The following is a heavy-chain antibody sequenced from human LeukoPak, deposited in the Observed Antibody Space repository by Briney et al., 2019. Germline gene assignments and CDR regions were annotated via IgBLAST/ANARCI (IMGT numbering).Heavy chain of an antibody. J-gene: IGHJ2*01. V-gene: IGHV4-30-2*01. CDR1: GASISSGGYS. CDR2: IYHSGST. CDR3: ARDRNRGGTYWYFDL. D-gene: IGHD1-1*01. Sequence: SQTLSLTCAVSGASISSGGYSWTWIRQPPGKGLEWIGYIYHSGSTYYNPSLKSRVTISVDRSKNQFSLKLSSVTAADTAVYYSARDRNRGGTYWYFDLWGRGTLVTVSS.